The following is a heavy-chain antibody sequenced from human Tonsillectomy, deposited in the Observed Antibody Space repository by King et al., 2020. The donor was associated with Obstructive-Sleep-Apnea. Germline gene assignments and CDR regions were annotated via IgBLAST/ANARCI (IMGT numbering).Heavy chain of an antibody. CDR3: AKDNSNWSFDY. Sequence: VQLVESGGGVVQPGGSLRLSCAASGFTFSSSGMHWVRQAPGKGLEWGTLLRYDGSIEYYADSVKGRFSVSRDNSKNALFLQMNNLSAEDTAVYYCAKDNSNWSFDYWGQGILVTVSS. CDR2: LRYDGSIE. CDR1: GFTFSSSG. J-gene: IGHJ4*02. V-gene: IGHV3-30*02. D-gene: IGHD6-6*01.